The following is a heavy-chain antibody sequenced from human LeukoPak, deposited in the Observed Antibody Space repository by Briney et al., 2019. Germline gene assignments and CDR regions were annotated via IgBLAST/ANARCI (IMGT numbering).Heavy chain of an antibody. Sequence: GASVKVSCKASGYTFTSYAMNWVRQAPGQGLEWMGWINTNTGNPTYAQGFTGRFVFSLDTSVSTAYLQISSLKAEDTAVYYCARDHPAYNFWSGYYLDYWGQGTLVTVSS. CDR3: ARDHPAYNFWSGYYLDY. CDR1: GYTFTSYA. D-gene: IGHD3-3*01. CDR2: INTNTGNP. V-gene: IGHV7-4-1*02. J-gene: IGHJ4*02.